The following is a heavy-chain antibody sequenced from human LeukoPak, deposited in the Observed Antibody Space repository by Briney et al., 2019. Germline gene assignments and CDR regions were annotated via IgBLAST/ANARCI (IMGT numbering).Heavy chain of an antibody. CDR2: IYYSGST. D-gene: IGHD6-19*01. Sequence: SETLSLTCTVSGGSVSSGSYYCSWIRQPPGKGLEWIGYIYYSGSTNYNPSLKSRVTISVDTSKNQFSLKLSSVTAADTAVYYCARGGIAVAGTDYWGQGTLVTVSS. J-gene: IGHJ4*02. V-gene: IGHV4-61*01. CDR1: GGSVSSGSYY. CDR3: ARGGIAVAGTDY.